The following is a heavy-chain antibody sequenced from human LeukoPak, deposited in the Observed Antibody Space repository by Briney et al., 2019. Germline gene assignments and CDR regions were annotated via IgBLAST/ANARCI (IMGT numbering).Heavy chain of an antibody. D-gene: IGHD2-15*01. J-gene: IGHJ4*02. CDR1: GYTFTGYY. CDR2: INPNSGGT. CDR3: ARVLGYCSGGSCLYYLDC. Sequence: GASVKVSCKASGYTFTGYYMHWVRQAPGQGLEWMGWINPNSGGTNYAQKFQGRVTMTRDTSISTAYMELSRLRSDDTAVYYCARVLGYCSGGSCLYYLDCWGQGTLVTVSS. V-gene: IGHV1-2*02.